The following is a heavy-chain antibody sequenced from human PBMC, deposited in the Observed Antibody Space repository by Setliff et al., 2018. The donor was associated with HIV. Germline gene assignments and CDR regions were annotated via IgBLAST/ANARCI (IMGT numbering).Heavy chain of an antibody. Sequence: PSETLSLTCAVSGGSISSGGYYWSWIRQPAGKGLEWIGRIYTSGGTNYNPSLKSRVTISIDTSKNQFSVKLTSVTAADTAVYYCARVSMVRGVIHYYNYGMDVWGQGTTVTVSS. V-gene: IGHV4-61*02. CDR1: GGSISSGGYY. CDR2: IYTSGGT. J-gene: IGHJ6*02. CDR3: ARVSMVRGVIHYYNYGMDV. D-gene: IGHD3-10*01.